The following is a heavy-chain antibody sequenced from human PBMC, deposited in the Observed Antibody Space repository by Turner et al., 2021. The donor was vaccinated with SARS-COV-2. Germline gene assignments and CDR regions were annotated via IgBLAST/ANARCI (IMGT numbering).Heavy chain of an antibody. V-gene: IGHV4-39*01. D-gene: IGHD3-16*01. CDR1: GGPVDSSTYY. CDR2: VLDSETT. Sequence: QLQLRESGPGLVQPSETLFLTSTVAGGPVDSSTYYWGWIRQPPGKGLEWLGSVLDSETTFYNPSLSSRVTISIDASRNQFSLRLASVTAADTDVYYCAGGPSAVYFDSWCLGTLVTVSS. J-gene: IGHJ4*02. CDR3: AGGPSAVYFDS.